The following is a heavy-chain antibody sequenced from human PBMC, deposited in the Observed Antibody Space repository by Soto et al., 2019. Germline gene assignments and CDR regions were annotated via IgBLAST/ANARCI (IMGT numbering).Heavy chain of an antibody. J-gene: IGHJ4*02. Sequence: PGGSLRLSCAASGFTFSNYSMSWVRQAPGKGLEWVSAITGSGTGGKTYYADSVKGRFTISRDNSKNTLSLEMNTLRAEDTAVYYCAKAPVWGGASQLADWGQGTLVTVSS. V-gene: IGHV3-23*01. CDR3: AKAPVWGGASQLAD. CDR2: ITGSGTGGKT. D-gene: IGHD1-26*01. CDR1: GFTFSNYS.